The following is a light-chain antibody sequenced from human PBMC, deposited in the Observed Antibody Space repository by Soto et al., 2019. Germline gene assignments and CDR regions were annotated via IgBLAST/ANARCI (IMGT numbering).Light chain of an antibody. CDR1: QSVSSW. Sequence: IQMTQYPSTLSASVGDRVIITCRASQSVSSWLAWYQHKPGKAPKLLIYKASRLESGVPSRFSGSGSGTEFTLTISSLQPVDFATYYCQQHRSYPVTFGQGTRLEIK. V-gene: IGKV1-5*03. J-gene: IGKJ5*01. CDR3: QQHRSYPVT. CDR2: KAS.